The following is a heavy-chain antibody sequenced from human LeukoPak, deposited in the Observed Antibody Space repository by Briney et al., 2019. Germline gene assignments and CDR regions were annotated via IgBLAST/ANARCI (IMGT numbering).Heavy chain of an antibody. CDR3: ARGHHSDYYDSSGYRNWFDP. D-gene: IGHD3-22*01. V-gene: IGHV1-18*01. CDR1: GFTFTSYG. J-gene: IGHJ5*02. Sequence: PGGTLRLSCAASGFTFTSYGISWVRQAPGQGLEWMGWISAYNGNTNYAQKLQGRVTMTTDTSTSTAYMELRSLRSDDTAVYYCARGHHSDYYDSSGYRNWFDPWGQGTLVTVSS. CDR2: ISAYNGNT.